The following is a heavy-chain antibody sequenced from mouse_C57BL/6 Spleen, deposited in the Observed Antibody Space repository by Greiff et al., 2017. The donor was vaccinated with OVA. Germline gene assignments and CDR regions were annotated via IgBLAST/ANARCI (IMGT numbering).Heavy chain of an antibody. J-gene: IGHJ3*01. D-gene: IGHD1-1*01. CDR1: GYTFTSYW. CDR2: IDPSDSYT. CDR3: ARRGTTDQAWFAY. V-gene: IGHV1-50*01. Sequence: QVQLQQPGAELVKPGASVKLSCKASGYTFTSYWMQWVKQRPGQGLEWIGEIDPSDSYTNYNQKFKGKATLTVDTSSSTAYMQLSSLTSEDSAVYYCARRGTTDQAWFAYWGKGTLVTVSA.